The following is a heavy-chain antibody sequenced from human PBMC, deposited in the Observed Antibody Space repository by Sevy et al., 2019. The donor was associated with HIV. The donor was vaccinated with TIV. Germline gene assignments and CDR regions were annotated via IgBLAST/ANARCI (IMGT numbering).Heavy chain of an antibody. CDR3: ARDRSGYNYALGY. CDR2: ITDDGSNT. J-gene: IGHJ4*02. CDR1: GFTFSNYW. V-gene: IGHV3-74*01. D-gene: IGHD5-18*01. Sequence: GGSLRLSCAASGFTFSNYWMHWVRQAPGKGLLWVSLITDDGSNTIYADSVKGRVTISRDNAKNTLYLQMNSLRAEDTAVYYCARDRSGYNYALGYWGQGALVTVSS.